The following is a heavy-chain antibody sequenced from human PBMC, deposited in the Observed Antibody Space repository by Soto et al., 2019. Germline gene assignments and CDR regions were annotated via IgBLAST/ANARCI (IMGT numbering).Heavy chain of an antibody. CDR1: GYTFTSYG. Sequence: QVQLVQSGAEVKKPGASVKVSCKASGYTFTSYGISWVRQAPGQGLEWMGWISAYNGNTNYAQKLQGRVTMTTDTSTSTAYMELRRLRSEDKPVYYCARSYSVEPSAGWGIYYYYYGMDVWGQGTTVTVSS. D-gene: IGHD3-10*01. V-gene: IGHV1-18*01. CDR2: ISAYNGNT. CDR3: ARSYSVEPSAGWGIYYYYYGMDV. J-gene: IGHJ6*02.